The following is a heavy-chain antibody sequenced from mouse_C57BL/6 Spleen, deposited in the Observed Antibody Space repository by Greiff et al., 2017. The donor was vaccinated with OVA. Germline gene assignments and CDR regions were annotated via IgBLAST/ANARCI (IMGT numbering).Heavy chain of an antibody. CDR1: GYTFTSYW. D-gene: IGHD2-13*01. CDR2: LDPSDGYT. J-gene: IGHJ2*01. Sequence: VQLQQPGAELVKPGASVKLSCKASGYTFTSYWMQWVKQRPGQGLEWIGDLDPSDGYTNYNQKFKGKATLTVDTSSSTAYMQLSSLTSEDSAVDYCARGEPGYWGQGTTVTVSS. CDR3: ARGEPGY. V-gene: IGHV1-50*01.